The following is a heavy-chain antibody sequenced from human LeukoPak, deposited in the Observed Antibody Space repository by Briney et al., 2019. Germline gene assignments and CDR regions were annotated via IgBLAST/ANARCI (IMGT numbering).Heavy chain of an antibody. J-gene: IGHJ4*02. CDR2: ISYDGSNK. CDR1: GFTFSSYA. CDR3: AGGSYYYDSSGYNELFDY. Sequence: GGSLRLSCAASGFTFSSYAMHWVRQAPGKGLEWVAVISYDGSNKYYADSVKGRFTISRDNSKNTLYLQMNSLRAEDTAVYYCAGGSYYYDSSGYNELFDYWGQGTLVTVSS. V-gene: IGHV3-30-3*01. D-gene: IGHD3-22*01.